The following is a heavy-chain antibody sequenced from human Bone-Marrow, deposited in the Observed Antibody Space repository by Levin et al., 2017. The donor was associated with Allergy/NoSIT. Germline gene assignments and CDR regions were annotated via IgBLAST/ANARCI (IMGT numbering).Heavy chain of an antibody. V-gene: IGHV5-51*01. J-gene: IGHJ6*02. Sequence: GESLKISCQASGYTFNMYWIAWVRQMPGTGLEWLGIIYPDDSDAKYSPSFQGHVTISADKSISTAYLQWNSLRSSDTAIYYGARGGSYSDGVHPTLKNNCYYYALDDWGQGTTVTVSS. CDR3: ARGGSYSDGVHPTLKNNCYYYALDD. D-gene: IGHD4-17*01. CDR1: GYTFNMYW. CDR2: IYPDDSDA.